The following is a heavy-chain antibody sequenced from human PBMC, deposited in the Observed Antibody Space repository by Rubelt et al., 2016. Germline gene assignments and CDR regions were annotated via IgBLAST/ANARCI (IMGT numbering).Heavy chain of an antibody. CDR3: ARGLWYSSSWYGRTKEMYFDY. J-gene: IGHJ4*02. CDR1: GGSISSYY. CDR2: IYYSGST. D-gene: IGHD6-13*01. Sequence: QVQLQESGPGLVKPSETLSLTCTVSGGSISSYYWSWIRQPPGKGLEWIGYIYYSGSTNYNPSLKSRVTISVDTSKNQFSLKLSSVTAADTAVYYCARGLWYSSSWYGRTKEMYFDYWGQGTLVTVSS. V-gene: IGHV4-59*12.